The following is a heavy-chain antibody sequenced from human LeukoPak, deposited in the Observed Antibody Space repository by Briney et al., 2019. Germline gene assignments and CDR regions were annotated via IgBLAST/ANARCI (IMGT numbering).Heavy chain of an antibody. CDR3: ARDSKDGYKKRDFDS. CDR2: ISSSGSSI. D-gene: IGHD5-24*01. CDR1: KFSFSSYE. V-gene: IGHV3-48*03. Sequence: PGGSLRLSCAASKFSFSSYEMNWVRQAPGKGLEWVSYISSSGSSIFYADSVKGRFTISRDNAKNSLFPQMNSLRTEDTAVYYCARDSKDGYKKRDFDSWGQGTLVTVSS. J-gene: IGHJ4*02.